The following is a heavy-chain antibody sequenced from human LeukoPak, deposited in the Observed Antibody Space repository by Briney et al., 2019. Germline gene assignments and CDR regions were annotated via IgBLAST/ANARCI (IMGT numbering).Heavy chain of an antibody. CDR2: ISYDGNNK. V-gene: IGHV3-30*18. CDR1: GFTFSSYG. D-gene: IGHD4-11*01. CDR3: AKDREEMTTVWYFDL. Sequence: GRSLRLSCAASGFTFSSYGMHWVRQAPGKGLEWVAVISYDGNNKYYADSVKGRFTISRDNSKNTLYLQMNALRPEDTAFYYCAKDREEMTTVWYFDLWGRGTLVTVSS. J-gene: IGHJ2*01.